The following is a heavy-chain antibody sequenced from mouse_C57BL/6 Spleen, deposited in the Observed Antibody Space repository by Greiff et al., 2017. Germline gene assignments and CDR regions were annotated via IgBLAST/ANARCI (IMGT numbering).Heavy chain of an antibody. CDR3: TIYYDYDY. CDR1: GFNIKDDY. V-gene: IGHV14-4*01. Sequence: EVKLVESGAELVRPGASVKLSCTASGFNIKDDYMHWVKQRPEQGLEWIGWIDPENGDTEYASKFLGKATITADTSSNTAYLQLSSLTSEDTAVYYCTIYYDYDYWGQGTTLTVSS. J-gene: IGHJ2*01. D-gene: IGHD2-4*01. CDR2: IDPENGDT.